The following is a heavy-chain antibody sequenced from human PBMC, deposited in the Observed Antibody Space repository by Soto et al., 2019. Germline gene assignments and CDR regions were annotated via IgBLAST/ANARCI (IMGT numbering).Heavy chain of an antibody. D-gene: IGHD5-18*01. V-gene: IGHV3-21*01. CDR2: ISSSSSYI. Sequence: GGSLRLSCAASGFTFSSYSMNWVRQAPGKGLEWVSSISSSSSYIYYADSVKGRFTISRDNAKNSLYLQMNSLRAEDTAVYYWAGGRPPLRGYSYGYDFDYWGQGTLVTVSS. CDR3: AGGRPPLRGYSYGYDFDY. CDR1: GFTFSSYS. J-gene: IGHJ4*02.